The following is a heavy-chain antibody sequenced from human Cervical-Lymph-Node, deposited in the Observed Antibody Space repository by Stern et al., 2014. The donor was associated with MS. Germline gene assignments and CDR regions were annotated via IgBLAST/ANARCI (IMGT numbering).Heavy chain of an antibody. J-gene: IGHJ2*01. D-gene: IGHD2-21*02. Sequence: EVQLVESGGGMVQPGGNLRLSCAASGFTFSSYAMHWVRQAPGQGLEYVSVISSNGGSTYCETSVKRHFDITRDNSKNTLYLHMGSLRVEDMAVYYCARGVTYCGGDCYGWYFDLWGRGTLVTVSS. CDR1: GFTFSSYA. V-gene: IGHV3-64*01. CDR3: ARGVTYCGGDCYGWYFDL. CDR2: ISSNGGST.